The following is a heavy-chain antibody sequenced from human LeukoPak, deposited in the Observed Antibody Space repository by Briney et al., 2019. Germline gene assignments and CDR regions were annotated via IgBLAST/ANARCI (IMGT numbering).Heavy chain of an antibody. V-gene: IGHV3-48*01. CDR2: ISSSSSTI. CDR3: ARVGLTYYYDSSGYNWFDP. CDR1: GFTFSSYS. Sequence: GGSLRLFCAASGFTFSSYSMNWVRQGPGKGLECVSYISSSSSTISYADSVKGRFTISRDNAKNSLYLQMNSLRAEDTAVYYCARVGLTYYYDSSGYNWFDPWGQGTLVTVSS. D-gene: IGHD3-22*01. J-gene: IGHJ5*02.